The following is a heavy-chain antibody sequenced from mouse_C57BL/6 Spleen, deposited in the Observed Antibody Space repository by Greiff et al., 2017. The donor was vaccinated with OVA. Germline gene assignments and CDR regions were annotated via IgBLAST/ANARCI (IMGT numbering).Heavy chain of an antibody. D-gene: IGHD2-4*01. CDR2: INPSSGYT. CDR3: ARSGDYDGDYYAMDY. J-gene: IGHJ4*01. V-gene: IGHV1-4*01. CDR1: GYTFTSYT. Sequence: QVQLQQSGAELARPGASVKMSCKASGYTFTSYTMHWVKQRPGQGLEWIGYINPSSGYTKYNQKFKDKATLTADKSSSTAYMQLSSLTSEDSAVYYCARSGDYDGDYYAMDYWGQGTSVTVSS.